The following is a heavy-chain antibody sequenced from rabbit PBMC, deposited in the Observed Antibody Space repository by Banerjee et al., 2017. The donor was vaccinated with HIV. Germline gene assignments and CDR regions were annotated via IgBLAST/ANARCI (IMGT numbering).Heavy chain of an antibody. CDR3: ARGLVMLSL. Sequence: WVRQAPGKGLEWIACIYAGRSGTTYYASWAKGRFTISKTSSTTVTLQMTSLTAADTATYFCARGLVMLSLWGPGTLVTVS. CDR2: IYAGRSGTT. V-gene: IGHV1S40*01. J-gene: IGHJ4*01. D-gene: IGHD6-1*01.